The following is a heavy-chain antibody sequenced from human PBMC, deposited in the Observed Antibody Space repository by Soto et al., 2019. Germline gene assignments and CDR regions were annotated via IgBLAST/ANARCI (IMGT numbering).Heavy chain of an antibody. J-gene: IGHJ2*01. V-gene: IGHV1-69*12. CDR3: ARVVTVVKACHYGYFDL. CDR2: IIPIFGTA. D-gene: IGHD2-15*01. CDR1: GGTFSSYA. Sequence: QVQLVQSGAEVKKPGSSVRVSCKASGGTFSSYAISWVRQAPGQGLEWMGGIIPIFGTANYAQKFQGRVTITADESTSTAYMELSSRRSEDTAVYYWARVVTVVKACHYGYFDLWGRGTLVTVSS.